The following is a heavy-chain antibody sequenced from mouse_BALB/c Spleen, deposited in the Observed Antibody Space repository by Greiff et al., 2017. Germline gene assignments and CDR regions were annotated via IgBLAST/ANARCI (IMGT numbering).Heavy chain of an antibody. D-gene: IGHD1-2*01. Sequence: QVQLQQSGAELVRPGSSVKISCKASGYAFSSYWINWVKQRPGQGLEWIGNIYPSDSYTNYNQKFKDKATLTVDKSSSTAYMQLSSPTSEDSAVYYCTRGITTAYFDYWGQGTTLTVSS. CDR1: GYAFSSYW. CDR2: IYPSDSYT. CDR3: TRGITTAYFDY. J-gene: IGHJ2*01. V-gene: IGHV1S126*01.